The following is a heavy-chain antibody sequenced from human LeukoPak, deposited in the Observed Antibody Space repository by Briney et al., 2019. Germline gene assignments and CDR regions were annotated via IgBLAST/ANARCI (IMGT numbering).Heavy chain of an antibody. Sequence: SETLSLTCTVSGGSISSGSYYWSWIRQPAGKGLEWIGRIYTSGSTYYNPSLKSRVTISVDTSKNQFSLMLSSVTAADTAVYYWARDSGDNCSGGSRYSGGLDDWGRGTLVTVSS. CDR3: ARDSGDNCSGGSRYSGGLDD. CDR1: GGSISSGSYY. J-gene: IGHJ4*02. V-gene: IGHV4-61*02. CDR2: IYTSGST. D-gene: IGHD2-15*01.